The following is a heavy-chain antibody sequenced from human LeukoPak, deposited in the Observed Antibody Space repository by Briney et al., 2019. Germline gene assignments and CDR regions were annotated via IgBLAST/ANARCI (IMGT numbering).Heavy chain of an antibody. D-gene: IGHD6-6*01. J-gene: IGHJ4*02. CDR1: GGSFSGYY. V-gene: IGHV4-34*01. CDR3: ASRSIAARRRYFDY. CDR2: INHSGST. Sequence: SETLSLTCAVYGGSFSGYYWSWIRQPPGKGLEWIGEINHSGSTNYNPSLKSRVTISVDTSKNQFSLKLSSVTAADTAVYYCASRSIAARRRYFDYWGQGTLVTVSS.